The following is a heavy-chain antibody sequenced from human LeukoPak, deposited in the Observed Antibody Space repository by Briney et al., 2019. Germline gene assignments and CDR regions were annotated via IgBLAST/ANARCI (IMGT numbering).Heavy chain of an antibody. D-gene: IGHD6-13*01. CDR1: GFTFSSYG. CDR3: ARDKIAAAGRGRYYYGMDV. CDR2: IWYDGSNK. V-gene: IGHV3-33*01. J-gene: IGHJ6*02. Sequence: PGGSLRLSCAASGFTFSSYGMHWVRQAPGKGLEWVAVIWYDGSNKYYADSVKGRFTISRDNSKNTLYLQMNSLRAEDTAVYYCARDKIAAAGRGRYYYGMDVWGQGTTVTVSS.